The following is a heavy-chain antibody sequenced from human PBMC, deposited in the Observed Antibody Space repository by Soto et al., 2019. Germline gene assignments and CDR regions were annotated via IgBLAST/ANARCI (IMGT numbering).Heavy chain of an antibody. CDR1: GVSISSYY. CDR3: VREAYIGYGHGIDH. CDR2: NYYSGTT. V-gene: IGHV4-59*01. D-gene: IGHD5-12*01. J-gene: IGHJ4*02. Sequence: SETLSLTCAVSGVSISSYYWSWIRQPPGKGLEWIGYNYYSGTTNYNPSLKSRVTISVDTSKNQFFLRLTSVTAADTAVYYCVREAYIGYGHGIDHWGPGNLVTVSS.